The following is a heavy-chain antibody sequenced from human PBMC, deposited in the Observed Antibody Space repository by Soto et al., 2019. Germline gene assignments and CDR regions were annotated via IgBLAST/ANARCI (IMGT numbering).Heavy chain of an antibody. CDR3: AKSYGRYSSSWAEYFQH. J-gene: IGHJ1*01. CDR1: GFTFSSYA. CDR2: ISGSGGST. D-gene: IGHD6-13*01. V-gene: IGHV3-23*01. Sequence: GGSLRLSCAASGFTFSSYAMSWVHQAPGKGLEWVSAISGSGGSTYYADSVKGRFTISRDNSKNTLYLQMNSLRAEDTAVYYCAKSYGRYSSSWAEYFQHWGQGTLVTVSS.